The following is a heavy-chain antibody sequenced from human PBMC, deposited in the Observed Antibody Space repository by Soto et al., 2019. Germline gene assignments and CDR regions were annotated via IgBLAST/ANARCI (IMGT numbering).Heavy chain of an antibody. Sequence: QVHLVQSGAEVKKPGASVKVSCKTSGYTFSNFGISWVRQAPGQGFEWLGWISGYNGNSKYAQKFQGRVTMTTDTSTSTGYLELRSLNSDDSAVYYCARDSGDARDHWGQGTLVTVSS. D-gene: IGHD2-21*02. V-gene: IGHV1-18*01. J-gene: IGHJ4*02. CDR2: ISGYNGNS. CDR3: ARDSGDARDH. CDR1: GYTFSNFG.